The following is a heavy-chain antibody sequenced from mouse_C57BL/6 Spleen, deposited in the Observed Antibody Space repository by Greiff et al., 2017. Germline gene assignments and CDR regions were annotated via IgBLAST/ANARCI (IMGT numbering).Heavy chain of an antibody. D-gene: IGHD2-1*01. CDR2: IYPSDSET. J-gene: IGHJ3*01. CDR1: GYTFTSYW. V-gene: IGHV1-61*01. Sequence: QVQLQQPGAELVRPGSSVKLSCKASGYTFTSYWMAWVKQRPGQGLEWIGNIYPSDSETHYNQKFKDKATLTVDKSSSTAYMQLSSLTSEDSAVYYCARGGIYYGPMAWFAYWGQGTLVTVSA. CDR3: ARGGIYYGPMAWFAY.